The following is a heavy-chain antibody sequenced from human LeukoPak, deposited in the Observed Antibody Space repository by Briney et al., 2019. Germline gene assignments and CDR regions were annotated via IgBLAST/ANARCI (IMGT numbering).Heavy chain of an antibody. CDR1: GFTFDDYG. V-gene: IGHV3-20*04. Sequence: GGSLRLSCAASGFTFDDYGMSWVRQAPGKVLEWVSGINWNGGSTGYADSVKGRFTIFRDNAKNSLYLQMNSLRAEDTALYYCARFITMVRGVHDYWGQGTLVTVSS. CDR2: INWNGGST. D-gene: IGHD3-10*01. J-gene: IGHJ4*02. CDR3: ARFITMVRGVHDY.